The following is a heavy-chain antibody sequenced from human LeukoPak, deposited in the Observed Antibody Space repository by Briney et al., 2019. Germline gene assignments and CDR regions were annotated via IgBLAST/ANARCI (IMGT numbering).Heavy chain of an antibody. CDR2: INPNSGGT. J-gene: IGHJ4*02. V-gene: IGHV1-2*02. CDR3: ARVGDGGSYSQIGY. CDR1: GYTFTGYY. D-gene: IGHD1-26*01. Sequence: GASAKVSCKASGYTFTGYYMHWVRQAPGQGLEWMGWINPNSGGTNYAQKFQGRVTMTRDTSISTAYMELSRLRSDDTAVYYCARVGDGGSYSQIGYWGQGTLVTVSS.